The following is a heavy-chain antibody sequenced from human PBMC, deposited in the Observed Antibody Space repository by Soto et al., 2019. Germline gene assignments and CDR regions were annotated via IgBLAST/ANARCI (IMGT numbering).Heavy chain of an antibody. CDR1: GFAFSTYG. J-gene: IGHJ4*02. Sequence: QVQLVESGGGVVQPGTSLRLSCAASGFAFSTYGIHWVRQAPGKGLEWVAVIWYDGSNKYYADSVKGRFTISRDNSKDTLYLQMDSLRTEDTAVYYGARAVGPYDYWGQGTLVTVSS. CDR2: IWYDGSNK. V-gene: IGHV3-33*01. CDR3: ARAVGPYDY. D-gene: IGHD1-26*01.